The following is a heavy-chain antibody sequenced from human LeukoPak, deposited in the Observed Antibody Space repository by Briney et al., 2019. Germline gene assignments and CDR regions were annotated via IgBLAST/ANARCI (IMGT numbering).Heavy chain of an antibody. J-gene: IGHJ4*02. V-gene: IGHV6-1*01. CDR2: TYYRSKWYN. Sequence: SQTLSLTCGISGDSVSSNSAAWNWIRQSPSRGLEWLGRTYYRSKWYNDYAVSVKSRITINPDTSKNQFSLQLNSVTPEDTAVYYCARGGRKGYSSSVVLGYWGQGTLVTVSS. CDR1: GDSVSSNSAA. D-gene: IGHD6-6*01. CDR3: ARGGRKGYSSSVVLGY.